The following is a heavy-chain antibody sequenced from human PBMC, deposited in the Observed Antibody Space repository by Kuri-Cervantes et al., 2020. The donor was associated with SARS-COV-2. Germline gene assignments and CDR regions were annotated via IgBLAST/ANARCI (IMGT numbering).Heavy chain of an antibody. CDR1: GFSFSDHG. D-gene: IGHD3-3*01. CDR2: IWSDGSKK. Sequence: GGSLRLSCAASGFSFSDHGMHWVRQAPGKGLEWVALIWSDGSKKFSADSVKGRFTISRDNSKRTVYLEMKSLRVDDTAVYYCARARFCSGFTCSGFDYWGQGTLVTVSS. V-gene: IGHV3-33*03. J-gene: IGHJ4*02. CDR3: ARARFCSGFTCSGFDY.